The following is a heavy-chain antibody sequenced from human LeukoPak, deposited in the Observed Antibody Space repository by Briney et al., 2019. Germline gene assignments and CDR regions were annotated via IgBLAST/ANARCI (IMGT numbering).Heavy chain of an antibody. CDR3: AREHPYYGSGSYSPLMDV. J-gene: IGHJ6*02. CDR1: GGSISSSSYY. Sequence: SETLSLTCTVSGGSISSSSYYWGWIRQPPGKGREWIGSIYYSGSTYYNPSLKSRVTISVDTSKNQFSLKLSSVTAADTAVYYCAREHPYYGSGSYSPLMDVWGQGTTVTVSS. D-gene: IGHD3-10*01. CDR2: IYYSGST. V-gene: IGHV4-39*02.